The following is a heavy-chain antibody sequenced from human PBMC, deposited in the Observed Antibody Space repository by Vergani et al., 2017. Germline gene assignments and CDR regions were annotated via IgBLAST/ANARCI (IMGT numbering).Heavy chain of an antibody. J-gene: IGHJ4*02. Sequence: EVQLLQSEGAVVQPGGSLRLSCVASGFTFSSHAMSWGRQGHGQGLEWVSSIKNTGDSTHYADSVKGRFTISRDNSKNTLYLQMNILRVEDTDVYYCGGGSNNDNWGQGTLVTVSS. V-gene: IGHV3-23*01. CDR2: IKNTGDST. CDR3: GGGSNNDN. D-gene: IGHD1-1*01. CDR1: GFTFSSHA.